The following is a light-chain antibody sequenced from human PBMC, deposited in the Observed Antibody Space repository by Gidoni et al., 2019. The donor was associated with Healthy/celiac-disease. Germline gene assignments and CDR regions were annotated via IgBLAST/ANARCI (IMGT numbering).Light chain of an antibody. Sequence: DIQMTQPPSTLSASVGDRVTITCRASQSISSWLAWYQQKPGKAPKPLIYKASSLESGVPSRFSGSGSGTEFTLTISSLQPDDFATYYCQQYNSYSYTFGQGTKLEIK. CDR1: QSISSW. CDR3: QQYNSYSYT. J-gene: IGKJ2*01. CDR2: KAS. V-gene: IGKV1-5*03.